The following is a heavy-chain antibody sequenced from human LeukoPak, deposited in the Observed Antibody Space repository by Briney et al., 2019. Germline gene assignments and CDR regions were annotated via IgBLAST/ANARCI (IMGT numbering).Heavy chain of an antibody. D-gene: IGHD3-3*01. CDR2: ISGSGGST. J-gene: IGHJ4*02. Sequence: GGSLRLSCAASGSTFSSYAMSWVRQAPEKGLEWVSAISGSGGSTYYADSVKGRFTISRDNSKNTLYLQMNSLRAEDTAVYYCAKQGYYDFWSGYLDYWGQGTLVTVSS. CDR3: AKQGYYDFWSGYLDY. V-gene: IGHV3-23*01. CDR1: GSTFSSYA.